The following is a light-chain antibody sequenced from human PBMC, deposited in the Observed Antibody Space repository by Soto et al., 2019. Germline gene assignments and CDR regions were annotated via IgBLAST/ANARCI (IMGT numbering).Light chain of an antibody. Sequence: DIEMTQSPSTLSASVGDRVTITCRASQSVDTCLAWYQQKPGKAPHLLIYKASSLETGVPSRFSGSGSVTEFTLTISRLQPDDFASYYCQQFYRYAWTFGQGTKVEIK. CDR1: QSVDTC. CDR2: KAS. J-gene: IGKJ1*01. V-gene: IGKV1-5*03. CDR3: QQFYRYAWT.